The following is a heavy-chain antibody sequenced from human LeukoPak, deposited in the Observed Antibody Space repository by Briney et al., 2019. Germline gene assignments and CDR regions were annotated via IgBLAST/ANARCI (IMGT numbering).Heavy chain of an antibody. V-gene: IGHV4-59*02. Sequence: SETLSLTCTVSGGSVSRSYGSWIRQPPGKGLEWVGYIYSRGNTNYNPSLKSRVTISLDTSKNQFSLRLTSVTAADTAVYYCANLDGPGSYFDNCGRGTLVTVSS. J-gene: IGHJ4*01. CDR1: GGSVSRSY. CDR2: IYSRGNT. D-gene: IGHD3-10*01. CDR3: ANLDGPGSYFDN.